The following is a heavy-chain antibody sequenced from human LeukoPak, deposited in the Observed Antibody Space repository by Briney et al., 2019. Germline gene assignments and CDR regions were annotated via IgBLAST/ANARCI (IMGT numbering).Heavy chain of an antibody. D-gene: IGHD3-3*01. Sequence: GGSLRLSCAASGFTFSSYSMNWVRQAPGKGLEWVSSISSSSSYIYYADSVKGRFTISRDNAKNSLYLQMNSLRAEDTAVYYCARGGYDFWSGYPVYYFDYWGQGTLVTVSS. CDR3: ARGGYDFWSGYPVYYFDY. J-gene: IGHJ4*02. CDR1: GFTFSSYS. CDR2: ISSSSSYI. V-gene: IGHV3-21*01.